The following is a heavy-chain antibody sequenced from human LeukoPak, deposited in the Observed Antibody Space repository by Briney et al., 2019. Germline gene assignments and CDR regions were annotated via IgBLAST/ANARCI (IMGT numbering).Heavy chain of an antibody. CDR3: VRDLGGRSGH. D-gene: IGHD1-26*01. V-gene: IGHV3-74*01. CDR2: INEDGSTT. Sequence: GGSLKLSCAASGFTFSSNWMHWVRQAPGKGLVWVSRINEDGSTTNYADSVKGRSTIFRDNAKNTLYLQMNSLRAEDTAVYYCVRDLGGRSGHWGQGTLVTVSS. CDR1: GFTFSSNW. J-gene: IGHJ4*02.